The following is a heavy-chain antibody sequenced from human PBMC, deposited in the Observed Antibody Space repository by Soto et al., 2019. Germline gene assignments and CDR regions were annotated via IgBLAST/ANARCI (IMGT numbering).Heavy chain of an antibody. CDR2: LSFDASKK. CDR3: RVGVAD. Sequence: QVQLVESGGGVVQPGRSLRLSCAASGFNFSAYGMHWVRQAPGTGLELVALLSFDASKKYYADSVKGRFTISRDTSRNILYLQMNSLRVEDTAVYYCRVGVADWGQGTRVTVSS. V-gene: IGHV3-30*03. D-gene: IGHD1-26*01. CDR1: GFNFSAYG. J-gene: IGHJ4*02.